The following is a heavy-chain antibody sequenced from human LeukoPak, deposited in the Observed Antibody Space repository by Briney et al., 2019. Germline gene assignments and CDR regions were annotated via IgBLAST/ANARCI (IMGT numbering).Heavy chain of an antibody. V-gene: IGHV3-66*01. Sequence: GGSLRLSCAASGFTVSSNYMSWVRQAPGKGLEWVSLIYSGGSTYYADSEKGRFTISRDNSKNTLYLQMNSLRAEDTAVYYCASRDKGYYYGMDVWGQGTTVTVSS. CDR2: IYSGGST. CDR1: GFTVSSNY. CDR3: ASRDKGYYYGMDV. D-gene: IGHD5-24*01. J-gene: IGHJ6*02.